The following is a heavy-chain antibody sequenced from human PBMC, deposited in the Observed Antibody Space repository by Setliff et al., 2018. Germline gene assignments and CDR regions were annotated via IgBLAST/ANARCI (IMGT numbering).Heavy chain of an antibody. CDR2: IYIGGSA. CDR1: GGSISSYY. V-gene: IGHV4-4*07. CDR3: AREQWLDPPGYYYMDV. Sequence: SETLSLTCTDSGGSISSYYGSWIRQPAGKGLEWIGHIYIGGSANYNPSLKSRVTMSIDTSKNQLSLKLNSVTAADMAVYYCAREQWLDPPGYYYMDVWAKGTTVTVSS. D-gene: IGHD6-19*01. J-gene: IGHJ6*03.